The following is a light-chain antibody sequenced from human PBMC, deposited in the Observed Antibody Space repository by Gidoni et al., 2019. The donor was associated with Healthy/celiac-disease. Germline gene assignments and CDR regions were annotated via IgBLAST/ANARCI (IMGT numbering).Light chain of an antibody. V-gene: IGLV2-14*01. CDR2: EVS. J-gene: IGLJ3*02. CDR3: SSYTSSSTLV. Sequence: QSALTQPASVPGSPGQSITIPCTGTSSDVGGYNYVSWYQQHPGKAPKLMIYEVSNRPSGVSNRFSGSKSGNTASLTISGLQAEDEADYYCSSYTSSSTLVFGGGTKLDRP. CDR1: SSDVGGYNY.